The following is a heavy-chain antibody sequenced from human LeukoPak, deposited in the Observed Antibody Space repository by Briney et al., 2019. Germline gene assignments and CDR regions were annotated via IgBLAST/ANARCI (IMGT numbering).Heavy chain of an antibody. D-gene: IGHD4-11*01. CDR1: GGSSSAYY. Sequence: SETLSLTCTVSGGSSSAYYYTWIRQPPGKGLEWIGLIYNSGSTNYNPSLKSRVIISIDTSKNQFSLKLTSVTAADTAVYYCARLLHDWFDSWGQGTLVTVSS. CDR3: ARLLHDWFDS. V-gene: IGHV4-59*08. CDR2: IYNSGST. J-gene: IGHJ5*01.